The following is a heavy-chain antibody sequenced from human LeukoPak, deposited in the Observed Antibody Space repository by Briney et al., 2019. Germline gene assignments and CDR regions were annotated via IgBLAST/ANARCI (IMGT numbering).Heavy chain of an antibody. CDR1: GGSMSSGGYS. Sequence: KSSETLSLTCAVSGGSMSSGGYSWSWIRQPPGKGLGWIGYIYHSGSTYYNPSLKSRVTISVDRSKNQFSLKLSSVTAADTAVYYCARAVFFGSGWYFDYWGQGTLVTVSS. J-gene: IGHJ4*02. D-gene: IGHD3-3*01. V-gene: IGHV4-30-2*01. CDR2: IYHSGST. CDR3: ARAVFFGSGWYFDY.